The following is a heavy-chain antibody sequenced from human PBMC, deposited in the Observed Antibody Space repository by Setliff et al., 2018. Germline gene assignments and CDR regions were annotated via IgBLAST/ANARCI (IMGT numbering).Heavy chain of an antibody. J-gene: IGHJ4*02. CDR2: VDQGANT. Sequence: GESLRLSCAASGFTFSDYYMSWIRQAPGKGLEFVSGVDQGANTYYGDSVKGRFTISRDNSQNTVYLQMTNLRVEDTAIYYCAKDRVPDGKWDFDSSGPGILVTVS. V-gene: IGHV3-53*01. CDR1: GFTFSDYY. CDR3: AKDRVPDGKWDFDS. D-gene: IGHD2-8*01.